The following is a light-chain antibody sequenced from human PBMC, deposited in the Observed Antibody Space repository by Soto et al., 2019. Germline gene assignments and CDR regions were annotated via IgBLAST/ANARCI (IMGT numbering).Light chain of an antibody. CDR3: QHYNDYSWT. Sequence: DIHMTQSPSTLSASVGARVTITCRASQSISIWLAWYQQKPGKAPNLLIYKTSSFESGVPSRFSGSGSGTEFTLTISSLQPDDFATYYCQHYNDYSWTFGQGTKVEIK. V-gene: IGKV1-5*03. CDR2: KTS. J-gene: IGKJ1*01. CDR1: QSISIW.